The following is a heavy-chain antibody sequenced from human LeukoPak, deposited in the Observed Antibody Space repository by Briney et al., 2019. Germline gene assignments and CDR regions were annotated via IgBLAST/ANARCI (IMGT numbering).Heavy chain of an antibody. CDR3: ARGGGDYFRFDP. D-gene: IGHD2/OR15-2a*01. Sequence: SETLSLTCTISGGSISNYYWSWIRQPAGKGLEWIGRIYASGSTNYNPSLKSRVTMSVDTSKNQFSLKLSSVTAADTAVYYCARGGGDYFRFDPWGQGTLVTVSS. V-gene: IGHV4-4*07. CDR1: GGSISNYY. CDR2: IYASGST. J-gene: IGHJ5*01.